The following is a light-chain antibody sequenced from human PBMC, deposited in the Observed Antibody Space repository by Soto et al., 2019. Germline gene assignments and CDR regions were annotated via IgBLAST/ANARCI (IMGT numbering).Light chain of an antibody. Sequence: VLTQPPSVSVAPGKTARITCGGTNIGSKSVHWYQQKPRQAPVLVIYYDSDRPSGIPERFSGSNSGNTATLTISRVEAGDEADYYCQVWDSSSDHHVVFGGGTKLTVL. V-gene: IGLV3-21*04. CDR1: NIGSKS. CDR3: QVWDSSSDHHVV. J-gene: IGLJ2*01. CDR2: YDS.